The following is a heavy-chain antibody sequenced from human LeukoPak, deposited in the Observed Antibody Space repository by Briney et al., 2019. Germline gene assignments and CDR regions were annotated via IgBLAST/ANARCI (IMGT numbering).Heavy chain of an antibody. CDR1: GFTFSSYA. J-gene: IGHJ4*02. V-gene: IGHV3-23*01. Sequence: GGSLRLSCAASGFTFSSYAMSWVRQAPGKGLEWVSAISGSGGSTYYADSVKGRFTISRDNSKNTLYLQMNSLRAEDTAVYYCAKDPGKALNDYGDYFDYWGQGTLVTVSS. CDR2: ISGSGGST. CDR3: AKDPGKALNDYGDYFDY. D-gene: IGHD4-17*01.